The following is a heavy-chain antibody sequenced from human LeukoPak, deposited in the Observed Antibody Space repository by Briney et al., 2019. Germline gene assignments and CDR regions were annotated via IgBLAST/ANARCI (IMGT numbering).Heavy chain of an antibody. CDR1: GGSISSYY. V-gene: IGHV4-59*01. CDR3: ARSRNRAATPYYFDY. Sequence: ASETLSLTCTVSGGSISSYYWSWIRQPPGKGLEWIGYIYYSGSTNYNPSLKSRVTISVDTSKNQFSLKLSSVTAADTAVYYCARSRNRAATPYYFDYWGQGTLVTVSS. CDR2: IYYSGST. J-gene: IGHJ4*02. D-gene: IGHD6-13*01.